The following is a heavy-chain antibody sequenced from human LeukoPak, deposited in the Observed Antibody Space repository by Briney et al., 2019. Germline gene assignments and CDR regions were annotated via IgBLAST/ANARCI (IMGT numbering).Heavy chain of an antibody. J-gene: IGHJ4*02. CDR3: ARATGLLWSDPLDY. V-gene: IGHV1-2*06. CDR2: INPNSGGT. D-gene: IGHD3-10*01. CDR1: GYTSTGYY. Sequence: GASVKVSCKASGYTSTGYYMRWVRQAPGQGLEWMGRINPNSGGTNYAQRFQGRVTMTRDTSISTAYMELSRLRSDDTAVYYCARATGLLWSDPLDYWGQGTLVTVSS.